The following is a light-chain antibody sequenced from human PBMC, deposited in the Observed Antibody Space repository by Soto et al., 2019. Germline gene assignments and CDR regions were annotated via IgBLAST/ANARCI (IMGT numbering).Light chain of an antibody. CDR3: QQSYSIPLG. V-gene: IGKV1-39*01. J-gene: IGKJ5*01. CDR2: AAS. Sequence: DIQMTQSPSSLSASVGDRVTITCRASQSISTYLNWYQQKPGKAPKLLIYAASSLQSGVPSRFSGSGSGTDFTLTISSLQPEDFATYYCQQSYSIPLGFGQGTRLEIK. CDR1: QSISTY.